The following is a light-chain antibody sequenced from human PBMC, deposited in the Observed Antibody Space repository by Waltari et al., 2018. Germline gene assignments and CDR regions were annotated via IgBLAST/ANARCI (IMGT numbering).Light chain of an antibody. CDR3: ASYTTSDSYV. CDR2: DVS. V-gene: IGLV2-14*03. Sequence: QSALTQPASVSGSPGPSITISCSGTSRYVGAYHYVCWYQQHPGKAPRLISYDVSNRPSGVSNRFSGSRSGNTASLTISGLQAEDEADYYCASYTTSDSYVFGTGTEVTVL. CDR1: SRYVGAYHY. J-gene: IGLJ1*01.